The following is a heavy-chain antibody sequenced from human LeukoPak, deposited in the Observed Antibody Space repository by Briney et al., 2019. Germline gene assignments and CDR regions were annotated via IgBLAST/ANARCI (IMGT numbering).Heavy chain of an antibody. V-gene: IGHV3-23*01. J-gene: IGHJ4*02. CDR2: LSVST. CDR1: TFTFRSYA. CDR3: AKASPSSYCGTTSCSVNFDY. D-gene: IGHD2-2*01. Sequence: GGSLRPSCAASTFTFRSYAMSWVRHAPGQGLEWVSSLSVSTYYADSVKGRFTISRDNSKNTLFLQMNSLRAEDTAVYYCAKASPSSYCGTTSCSVNFDYWGQGTLVTVSS.